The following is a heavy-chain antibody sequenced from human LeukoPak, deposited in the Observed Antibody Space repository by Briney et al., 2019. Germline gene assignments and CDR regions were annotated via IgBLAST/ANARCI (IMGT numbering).Heavy chain of an antibody. D-gene: IGHD5-12*01. CDR3: AKGAYDYIEIAYFDS. CDR1: GFTSTKYA. V-gene: IGHV3-23*01. Sequence: GGSLRLSCAASGFTSTKYAMNWVRQAPGKGLEWVSVLIGSSGSTDYADSVRGRFTMSRDISKNTLFLQMNSLRAEDTAIYYCAKGAYDYIEIAYFDSWGQGTLVTVSS. J-gene: IGHJ4*02. CDR2: LIGSSGST.